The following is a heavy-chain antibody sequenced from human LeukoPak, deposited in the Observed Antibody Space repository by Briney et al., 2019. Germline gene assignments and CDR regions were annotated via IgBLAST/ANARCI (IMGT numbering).Heavy chain of an antibody. V-gene: IGHV3-23*01. CDR2: IGVSGGST. CDR1: EFTLSGVA. J-gene: IGHJ3*02. CDR3: AKKIFAGVGTRGRGAFDI. Sequence: GGSLRLSCAASEFTLSGVAMRWVRQAPGKGLEWGSSIGVSGGSTYYADSVKGRFTISRDSSKNTLYLQMNSLRAEDTAVYYCAKKIFAGVGTRGRGAFDIWGQGTMVTVSS. D-gene: IGHD2-21*02.